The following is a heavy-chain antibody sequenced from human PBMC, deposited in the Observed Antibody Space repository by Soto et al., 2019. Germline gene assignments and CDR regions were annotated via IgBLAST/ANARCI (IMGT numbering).Heavy chain of an antibody. CDR2: IYYSGST. CDR3: ARGSYYYGSGSYYSY. V-gene: IGHV4-61*01. D-gene: IGHD3-10*01. J-gene: IGHJ4*02. CDR1: GGSVSSGSYY. Sequence: SETLSLTCTVSGGSVSSGSYYWSWIRQPPGKGLEWIGYIYYSGSTNYNPSLKSRVTISVDTSKNQFSLKLSSVTAADTAVYCCARGSYYYGSGSYYSYWGQGTLVTVSS.